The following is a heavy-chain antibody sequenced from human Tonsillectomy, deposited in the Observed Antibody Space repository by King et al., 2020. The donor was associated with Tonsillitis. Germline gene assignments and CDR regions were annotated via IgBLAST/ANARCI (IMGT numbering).Heavy chain of an antibody. CDR2: ISGSADRT. D-gene: IGHD5-18*01. Sequence: VQLVESGGELVQPGGSLRLSCTASGFPFSNFAMTWVRQAPGKGLEWVSVISGSADRTFYADSVKGRFTISRDNSKNTLYLHMNSLRAEETAIYCCAKLMAGYSYAADYWGQGSLVTVSS. V-gene: IGHV3-23*04. J-gene: IGHJ4*02. CDR1: GFPFSNFA. CDR3: AKLMAGYSYAADY.